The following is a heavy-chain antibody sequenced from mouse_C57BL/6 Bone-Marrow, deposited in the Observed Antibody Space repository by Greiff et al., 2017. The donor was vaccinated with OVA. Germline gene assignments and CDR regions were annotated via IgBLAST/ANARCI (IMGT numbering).Heavy chain of an antibody. D-gene: IGHD2-2*01. J-gene: IGHJ2*01. CDR1: GFTFSDYY. V-gene: IGHV5-16*01. Sequence: EVQLVESEGGLVQPGSSMKLSCTASGFTFSDYYMAWVRQVPEKGLEWVANINYDGSSTYYLDSLKSRFTISRDNAKNMLYLQMSSLKSEDTATYYCAREGLRRGYYFDYWGQGTTLTVSS. CDR2: INYDGSST. CDR3: AREGLRRGYYFDY.